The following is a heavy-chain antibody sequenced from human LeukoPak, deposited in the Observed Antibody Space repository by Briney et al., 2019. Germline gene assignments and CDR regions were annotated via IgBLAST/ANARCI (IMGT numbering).Heavy chain of an antibody. V-gene: IGHV4-59*01. CDR3: ARDVRYYDYVWGSYRYKAYYYMDV. Sequence: SETLSLTCTVSGGSISSYYWSWIRQPPGKGLEWIGYIYYSGSTNYNPSLKSRVTISVDTSKNQFSLKLSSVTAADTAVYYCARDVRYYDYVWGSYRYKAYYYMDVWGKGTTVTISS. CDR1: GGSISSYY. D-gene: IGHD3-16*02. J-gene: IGHJ6*03. CDR2: IYYSGST.